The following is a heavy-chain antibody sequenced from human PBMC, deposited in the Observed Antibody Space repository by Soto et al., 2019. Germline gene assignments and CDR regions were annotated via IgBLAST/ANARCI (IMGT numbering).Heavy chain of an antibody. CDR1: GFTFINYW. J-gene: IGHJ4*02. Sequence: EVQLVESGGGLVQPGGSLRLSCAASGFTFINYWMYWVRQVPGKGLVWVSRINSDGSSTGYADSVKGRFTISRDNAKNTLYLQMKRLKDEDTAVYYCARVQWDCSSVTCYPSHWGQGTLVTASS. CDR2: INSDGSST. V-gene: IGHV3-74*01. D-gene: IGHD2-2*01. CDR3: ARVQWDCSSVTCYPSH.